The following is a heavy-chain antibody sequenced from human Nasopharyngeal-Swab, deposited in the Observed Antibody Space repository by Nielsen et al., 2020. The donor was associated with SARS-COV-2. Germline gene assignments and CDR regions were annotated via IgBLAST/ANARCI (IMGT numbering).Heavy chain of an antibody. V-gene: IGHV4-39*07. CDR2: IYYSGST. J-gene: IGHJ4*01. CDR1: GGSISSSSYY. CDR3: ATTSARSLWQCQITGGYFDY. D-gene: IGHD3-16*01. Sequence: SETLSLTCTVSGGSISSSSYYWGWIRQPPGKGLEWIGSIYYSGSTYYNPSLKSRVTISVDTSKNQFSLKLSSVTAADTAVYYCATTSARSLWQCQITGGYFDYWGQGTLVTASS.